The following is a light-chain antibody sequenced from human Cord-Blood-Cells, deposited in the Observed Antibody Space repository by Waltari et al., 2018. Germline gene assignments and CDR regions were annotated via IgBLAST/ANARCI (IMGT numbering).Light chain of an antibody. CDR1: SHVLGSYDL. J-gene: IGLJ2*01. V-gene: IGLV2-23*02. CDR3: CSYAGSSTLL. CDR2: EVS. Sequence: QSALTQPASVSGSPGPPTTISCTGPSHVLGSYDLVPWYQQHPGKAPKLMIYEVSKRPSGVSNRFSGSKSGNTASLTISGLQAEDEADYYCCSYAGSSTLLFGGGTKLTVL.